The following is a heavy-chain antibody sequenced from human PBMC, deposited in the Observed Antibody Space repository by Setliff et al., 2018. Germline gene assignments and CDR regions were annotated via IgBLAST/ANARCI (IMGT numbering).Heavy chain of an antibody. Sequence: SETLSLTCGASGGTFSDYFWTWIRQSPGKGLEWIGEINHSGSSNYNPSLKSRVTISIDTSNNQFSLKVTSVTAADTGIYYCARDRVVVLAGRRGFYFDYWGQGTLVTVSS. CDR2: INHSGSS. CDR3: ARDRVVVLAGRRGFYFDY. V-gene: IGHV4-34*01. D-gene: IGHD2-15*01. J-gene: IGHJ4*02. CDR1: GGTFSDYF.